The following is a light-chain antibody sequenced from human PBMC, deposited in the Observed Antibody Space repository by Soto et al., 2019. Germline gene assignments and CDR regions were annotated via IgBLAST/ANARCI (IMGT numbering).Light chain of an antibody. V-gene: IGLV1-51*01. Sequence: QSVLAQPPSVYADPGQTVSSSGSGSSSNIGGNSVSWYQQLPGTAPKLLIYDDNKRPSGIPDRFSGSKSGTSATLGITGFQTGDEADYYCGSWDSSLSAYVFGTGTKVTVL. CDR2: DDN. CDR1: SSNIGGNS. CDR3: GSWDSSLSAYV. J-gene: IGLJ1*01.